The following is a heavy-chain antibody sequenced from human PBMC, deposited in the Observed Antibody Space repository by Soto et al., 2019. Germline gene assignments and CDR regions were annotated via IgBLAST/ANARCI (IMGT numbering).Heavy chain of an antibody. J-gene: IGHJ4*02. CDR1: GFTVSSNY. CDR2: IYSGGST. D-gene: IGHD3-9*01. CDR3: ARAGGILTGYYISGFDY. V-gene: IGHV3-53*01. Sequence: GGSLRLSCAASGFTVSSNYMSWVRQAPGKGLEWVSVIYSGGSTYYADSVKGRFTISRDNSKNTLYLQMNSLRAEDTAVYYCARAGGILTGYYISGFDYWGQGTLVTVSS.